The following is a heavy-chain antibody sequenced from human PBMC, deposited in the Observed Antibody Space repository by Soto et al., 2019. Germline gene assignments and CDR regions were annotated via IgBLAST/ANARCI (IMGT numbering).Heavy chain of an antibody. D-gene: IGHD6-13*01. J-gene: IGHJ5*02. CDR2: MNPNSGNT. Sequence: QVQLVQSGAEVKKPGASVKVSRKASGYTFTSYDINWVRQATGQGLEWMGWMNPNSGNTGYAQKFQGRVTMTRNTSISTAYMELSSLRSEDTAVYYCARVSGGDYSSSFYWFDPWGQGTLVTVSS. CDR3: ARVSGGDYSSSFYWFDP. V-gene: IGHV1-8*01. CDR1: GYTFTSYD.